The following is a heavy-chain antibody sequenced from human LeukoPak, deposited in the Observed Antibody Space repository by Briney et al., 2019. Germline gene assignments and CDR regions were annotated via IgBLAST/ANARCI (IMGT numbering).Heavy chain of an antibody. J-gene: IGHJ5*02. CDR3: ARYSRGYSSSLRFGPNWFDP. CDR2: IYYSGST. V-gene: IGHV4-61*08. CDR1: GGSINSGAYF. D-gene: IGHD6-13*01. Sequence: PSETLSLTCTVSGGSINSGAYFWNWIRQHPGKGLEWIGYIYYSGSTNYNPSLKSRVTISVDTSKNQFSLKLSSVTAADTAVYYCARYSRGYSSSLRFGPNWFDPWGQGTLVTVSS.